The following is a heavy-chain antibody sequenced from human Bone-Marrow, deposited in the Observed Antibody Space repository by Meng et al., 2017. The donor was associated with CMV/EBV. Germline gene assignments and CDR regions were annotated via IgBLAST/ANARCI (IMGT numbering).Heavy chain of an antibody. J-gene: IGHJ4*02. CDR2: ISAYNGNT. D-gene: IGHD6-13*01. CDR1: GYIFTNYG. Sequence: ASVKVSCKASGYIFTNYGVSWVRQAPGQGLEWMGWISAYNGNTNFAQKFQGRVTMTTDTSTSTAYMELRSLRSDDTAVYYCARRHPRIAAAGTLDYWGQGTPVTVSS. V-gene: IGHV1-18*01. CDR3: ARRHPRIAAAGTLDY.